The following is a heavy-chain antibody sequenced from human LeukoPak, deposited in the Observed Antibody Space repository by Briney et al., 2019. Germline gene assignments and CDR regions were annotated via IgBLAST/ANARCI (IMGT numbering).Heavy chain of an antibody. CDR3: ARGHYDMDV. V-gene: IGHV3-74*03. Sequence: GGSLRLSCAASGFPFSSSWMNWVRQAPGKGLMCVSRIKGDGSITTYADFVKGRFTISRDNANNSLYLQMNSLRAEDTAVYYCARGHYDMDVWGQGTTVTVSS. J-gene: IGHJ6*02. CDR1: GFPFSSSW. CDR2: IKGDGSIT.